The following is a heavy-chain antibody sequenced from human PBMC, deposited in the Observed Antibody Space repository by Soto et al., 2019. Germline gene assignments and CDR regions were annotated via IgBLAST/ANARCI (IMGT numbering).Heavy chain of an antibody. Sequence: QVQLVESWGGLVEPRGSLRLSCAASGFTFSDYYMSWIRQAPGKGLEWLSYISSSGATIYYVDSVKGRFTISRDNAKKSLYLQMDSLRAEDTAVYYCARDGVLATGPIDYWGPGTLVTVSS. CDR3: ARDGVLATGPIDY. D-gene: IGHD5-12*01. CDR2: ISSSGATI. V-gene: IGHV3-11*01. CDR1: GFTFSDYY. J-gene: IGHJ4*02.